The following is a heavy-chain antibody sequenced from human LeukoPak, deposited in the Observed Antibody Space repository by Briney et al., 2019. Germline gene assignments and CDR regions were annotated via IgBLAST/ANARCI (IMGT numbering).Heavy chain of an antibody. CDR2: MNPNSGNT. D-gene: IGHD3-10*01. J-gene: IGHJ5*02. Sequence: GASVKVSCKASGYTFTSYDINWVRQATGQGLEWMGWMNPNSGNTGYAQKFQGRVTMTRNTSISTAYMELSSLRSEDRAVYYCARMYYYGSGSPNWFDPWGQGTLVTVSS. V-gene: IGHV1-8*01. CDR1: GYTFTSYD. CDR3: ARMYYYGSGSPNWFDP.